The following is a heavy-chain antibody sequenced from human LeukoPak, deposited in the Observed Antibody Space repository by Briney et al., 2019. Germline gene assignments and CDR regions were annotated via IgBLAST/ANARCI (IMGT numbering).Heavy chain of an antibody. D-gene: IGHD3-3*01. CDR2: IYYSGST. CDR1: GGSISSYY. V-gene: IGHV4-59*01. CDR3: ARVSLEDGNANFDY. J-gene: IGHJ4*02. Sequence: SETLSLTCTVSGGSISSYYWSWIRQPPGKGLEWIRYIYYSGSTNYNPSLKSRVTISVDTSKNQFSLKLSSVTAADTAVYYCARVSLEDGNANFDYWGQGTLVTVSS.